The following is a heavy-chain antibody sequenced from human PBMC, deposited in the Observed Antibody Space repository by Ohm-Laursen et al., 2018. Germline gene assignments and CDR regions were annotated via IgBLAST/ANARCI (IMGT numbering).Heavy chain of an antibody. CDR3: AKEDSYDYGDYDPFDY. D-gene: IGHD4-17*01. Sequence: SLRLSCAASGFTFSSYAMSWVRQAPGKGLEWVSAISGNGGSTYYADSVKGRFTISRDNSKNTLYLQMNSLRVEDAAVYYCAKEDSYDYGDYDPFDYWGQGTLVTVSS. V-gene: IGHV3-23*01. CDR1: GFTFSSYA. CDR2: ISGNGGST. J-gene: IGHJ4*02.